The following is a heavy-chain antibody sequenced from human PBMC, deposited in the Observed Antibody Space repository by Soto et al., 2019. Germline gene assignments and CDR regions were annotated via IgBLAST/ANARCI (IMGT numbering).Heavy chain of an antibody. Sequence: PGGSLRLSCAASGFSFNDAWMTWVRQSPGAGLEWVGRIKSKTGGGTTDYAAPVRGRFAISRDASKTTVYLQMNRLKTEDTAVYYCTTDPHSTGTKYWGQGTLVTVSS. CDR2: IKSKTGGGTT. D-gene: IGHD1-1*01. J-gene: IGHJ4*02. CDR1: GFSFNDAW. CDR3: TTDPHSTGTKY. V-gene: IGHV3-15*01.